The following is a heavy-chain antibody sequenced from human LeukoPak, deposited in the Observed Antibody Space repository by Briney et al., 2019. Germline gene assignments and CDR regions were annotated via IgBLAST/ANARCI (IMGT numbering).Heavy chain of an antibody. D-gene: IGHD3-9*01. CDR1: GFTFSSYG. J-gene: IGHJ6*03. CDR2: ISGSGGST. V-gene: IGHV3-23*01. Sequence: GGSLRLSCAASGFTFSSYGMSWVRQAPGKGLEWVSAISGSGGSTYYADSVKGRFTISRDNSKNTLSLQMNSLRAEDTAVYYCAKDGEGYFDWPYYYMDVWGKGTTVTISS. CDR3: AKDGEGYFDWPYYYMDV.